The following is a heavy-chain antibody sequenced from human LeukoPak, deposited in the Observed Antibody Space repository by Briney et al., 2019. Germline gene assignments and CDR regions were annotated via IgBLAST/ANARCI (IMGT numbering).Heavy chain of an antibody. V-gene: IGHV3-30-3*01. D-gene: IGHD3-3*01. Sequence: GRSLRLSCAASGFTFSSYAMHWVRRAPGKGLEWVAVISYDGSNKYYADSVKGRFTISRDNSKNTLYLQMNSLRAEDTAVYYCARKRFGYYGMDVWGQGTTVTVSS. CDR2: ISYDGSNK. CDR1: GFTFSSYA. CDR3: ARKRFGYYGMDV. J-gene: IGHJ6*02.